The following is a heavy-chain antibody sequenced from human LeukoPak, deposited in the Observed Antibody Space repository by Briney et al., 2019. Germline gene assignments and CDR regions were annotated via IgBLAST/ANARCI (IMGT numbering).Heavy chain of an antibody. Sequence: PGGSLRLSCAASGLTFSTYAMSWVRQAPGKGLEWVSGINWNGGSTGYADAVKGRFTISRDNAKNSLYLQMNSLRAEDTAVYYCARATHIIPGGYWGQGTLVTVSS. CDR2: INWNGGST. J-gene: IGHJ4*02. D-gene: IGHD2-21*01. CDR1: GLTFSTYA. V-gene: IGHV3-20*04. CDR3: ARATHIIPGGY.